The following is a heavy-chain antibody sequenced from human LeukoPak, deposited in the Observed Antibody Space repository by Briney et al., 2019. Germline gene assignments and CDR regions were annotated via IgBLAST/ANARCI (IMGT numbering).Heavy chain of an antibody. CDR3: AKGLNYESSAAFDY. CDR1: GFAFSSYA. Sequence: GGSLRLSCTASGFAFSSYAMTWVRQAPGKGLEWVSGISGSGGSTYYADSVKGRFTTSRDNSRNTLYLQMNGLRAADTAVYYCAKGLNYESSAAFDYWGQGTLVTVSS. V-gene: IGHV3-23*01. D-gene: IGHD3-22*01. CDR2: ISGSGGST. J-gene: IGHJ4*02.